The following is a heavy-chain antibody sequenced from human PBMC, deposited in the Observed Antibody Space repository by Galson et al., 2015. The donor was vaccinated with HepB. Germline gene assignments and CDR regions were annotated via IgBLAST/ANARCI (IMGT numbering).Heavy chain of an antibody. CDR1: GFTFSSYA. V-gene: IGHV3-30*04. Sequence: SLRLSCAASGFTFSSYAMHWVRQAPGKGLEWVAVISYDGSNKYYADSVKGRFTISRDNSKNTLYLQMNSLRAEDTAVYYCARDALRYFDWLSGGYWGQGTLVTVSS. CDR2: ISYDGSNK. CDR3: ARDALRYFDWLSGGY. J-gene: IGHJ4*02. D-gene: IGHD3-9*01.